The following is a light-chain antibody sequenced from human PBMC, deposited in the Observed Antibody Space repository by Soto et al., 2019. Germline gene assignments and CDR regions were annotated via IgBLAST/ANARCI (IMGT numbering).Light chain of an antibody. CDR3: QQPYNTMWT. CDR1: QSINSY. CDR2: AAS. V-gene: IGKV1-39*01. Sequence: DIQMTQSPSSLSASVGDRVTITCRASQSINSYLNWYQQKPGKAPKLLIYAASSLQSGVPSRFSGSGSGTDFTLTISSLQPEDFATYCCQQPYNTMWTFGQGTKVEIK. J-gene: IGKJ1*01.